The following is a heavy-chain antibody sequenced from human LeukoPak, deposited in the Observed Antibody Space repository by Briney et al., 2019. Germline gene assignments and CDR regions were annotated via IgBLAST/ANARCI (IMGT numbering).Heavy chain of an antibody. D-gene: IGHD2-15*01. CDR2: IYYGGRT. CDR3: ARRFGSGDYFDS. Sequence: SETLSLTCSVSGDSISSYYWSWIRQPPGKGLEWIGYIYYGGRTNYNPSLKSRVTISVDTFKNHFSLKLSSVTAADTAVYYCARRFGSGDYFDSWGQGTLVTVSS. J-gene: IGHJ4*02. CDR1: GDSISSYY. V-gene: IGHV4-59*01.